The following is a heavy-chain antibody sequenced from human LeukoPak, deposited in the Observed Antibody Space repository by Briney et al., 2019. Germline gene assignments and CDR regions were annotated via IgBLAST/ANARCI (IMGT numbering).Heavy chain of an antibody. Sequence: PGGSLRLSCAASGFTFASYAMSWVRQAPGKGLEWVSGISGSGGSTYYADSVKGRFTISRDNSKNTLYPQMNSLRADDTAVYYCAKISAVVVIAATALDSWGQGTLVAVSS. V-gene: IGHV3-23*01. CDR3: AKISAVVVIAATALDS. D-gene: IGHD2-15*01. J-gene: IGHJ4*02. CDR1: GFTFASYA. CDR2: ISGSGGST.